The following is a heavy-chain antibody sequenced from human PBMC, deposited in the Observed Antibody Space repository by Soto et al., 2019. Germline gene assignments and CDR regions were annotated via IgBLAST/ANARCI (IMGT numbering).Heavy chain of an antibody. CDR2: INPTSEYT. CDR3: ARQVHPGYSSG. J-gene: IGHJ4*02. V-gene: IGHV1-8*01. CDR1: GYTFTSYD. Sequence: GASVKVSCKASGYTFTSYDINWVRQAPGQGLEWVGWINPTSEYTAHAQKFQGRVTLTREISTATAYVELSSLTSEDTAVYFCARQVHPGYSSGWGPGTQVTVSS. D-gene: IGHD2-15*01.